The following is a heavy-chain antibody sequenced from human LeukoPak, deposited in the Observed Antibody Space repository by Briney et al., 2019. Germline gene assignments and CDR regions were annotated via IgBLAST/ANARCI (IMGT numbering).Heavy chain of an antibody. CDR1: GFTFSSYG. Sequence: LSCAASGFTFSSYGMHWVRQAPGKGLEXVAFIRYDGSNKYCADSVKGRFTISRDNSKNTLYLQMNSLRAEDTAVYYCAKAGLGMVFDYWGQGTLVTVSS. V-gene: IGHV3-30*02. J-gene: IGHJ4*02. D-gene: IGHD3/OR15-3a*01. CDR3: AKAGLGMVFDY. CDR2: IRYDGSNK.